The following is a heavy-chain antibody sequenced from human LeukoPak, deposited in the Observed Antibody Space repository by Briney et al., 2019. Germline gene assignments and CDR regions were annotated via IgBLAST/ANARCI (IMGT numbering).Heavy chain of an antibody. D-gene: IGHD3-3*01. V-gene: IGHV3-33*01. CDR3: ARDAQIFGVVIDYFDY. CDR2: IWYDGSNK. Sequence: GRSLRLSCAASGFTFSSYGMHWVRQAPGKGLEWVAVIWYDGSNKYYADSVKGRFTISRNNSKNTLYLQMNSLRAEDTAVYYCARDAQIFGVVIDYFDYWGQGTLVTVSS. CDR1: GFTFSSYG. J-gene: IGHJ4*02.